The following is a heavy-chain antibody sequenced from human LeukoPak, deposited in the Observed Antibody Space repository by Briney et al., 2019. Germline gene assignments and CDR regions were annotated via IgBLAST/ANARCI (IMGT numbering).Heavy chain of an antibody. CDR3: ARDPGIVVVPAAIMDYYGMDV. Sequence: PGGSLRLSCAASGFTFSSYEMNWVRQAPGKGLEWVSYISSSGSTIYYADSVKGRFTISRDNAKNSLYLQMNSLRAEDTAVYYCARDPGIVVVPAAIMDYYGMDVWGQGTTVTVSS. V-gene: IGHV3-48*03. CDR1: GFTFSSYE. CDR2: ISSSGSTI. J-gene: IGHJ6*02. D-gene: IGHD2-2*02.